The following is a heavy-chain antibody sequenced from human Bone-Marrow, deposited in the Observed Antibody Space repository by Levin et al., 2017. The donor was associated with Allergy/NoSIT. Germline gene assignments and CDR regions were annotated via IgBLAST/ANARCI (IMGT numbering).Heavy chain of an antibody. Sequence: PSETLSLTCVISGDSVSSNRSTWIWIRQSPSRGLEWLGKTYYRSKWYNDYAVSVKSRITINPDTSKNQFSLQLNSVTPEDTAVYDCARKTSLPSASHYYDGMDVWGQGTTVTVSS. CDR3: ARKTSLPSASHYYDGMDV. D-gene: IGHD1/OR15-1a*01. V-gene: IGHV6-1*01. CDR2: TYYRSKWYN. CDR1: GDSVSSNRST. J-gene: IGHJ6*02.